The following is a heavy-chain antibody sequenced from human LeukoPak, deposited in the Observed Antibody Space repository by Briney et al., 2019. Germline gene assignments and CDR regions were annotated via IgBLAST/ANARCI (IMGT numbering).Heavy chain of an antibody. CDR2: IYHSGST. D-gene: IGHD3-10*01. CDR1: GYSISSGYY. V-gene: IGHV4-38-2*02. Sequence: PSETLPLTCTVSGYSISSGYYWGWIRQPPGKGLDWIGSIYHSGSTYYNPSLKSRVTISVHTSKNQFSLKLRSMTAADTAVYYCARHKEGFRVRGLITKKVSAYNWFDPWGQGTLVTVSS. J-gene: IGHJ5*02. CDR3: ARHKEGFRVRGLITKKVSAYNWFDP.